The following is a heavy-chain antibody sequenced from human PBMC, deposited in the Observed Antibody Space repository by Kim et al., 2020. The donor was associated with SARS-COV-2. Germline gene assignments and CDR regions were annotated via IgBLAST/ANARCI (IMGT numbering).Heavy chain of an antibody. V-gene: IGHV1-18*01. CDR3: ERVGRLLHYYYYYGMDV. CDR1: GYTFTSYG. CDR2: ISAYNGNT. D-gene: IGHD2-21*02. Sequence: ASVKVSCKASGYTFTSYGISWVRQAPGQGLEWMGWISAYNGNTNYAQKLQGRVTMTTDTSTSTAYMELRSLRSDDTAVYYCERVGRLLHYYYYYGMDVWGQGTTVTVAS. J-gene: IGHJ6*02.